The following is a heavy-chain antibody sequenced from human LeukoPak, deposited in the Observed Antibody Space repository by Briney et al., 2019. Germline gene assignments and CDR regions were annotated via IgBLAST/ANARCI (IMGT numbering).Heavy chain of an antibody. CDR2: INHSGST. CDR1: GGSFSGYY. D-gene: IGHD3-9*01. V-gene: IGHV4-34*01. Sequence: SETLSLTCAVYGGSFSGYYWSWIRQPPGKGLEWIEEINHSGSTNYNPSLKSRVTISVDTSKNQFSLKLSSVTAADTAVYYCATSRGVLRYFDWLPGGMDVWGKGTTVTVSS. CDR3: ATSRGVLRYFDWLPGGMDV. J-gene: IGHJ6*04.